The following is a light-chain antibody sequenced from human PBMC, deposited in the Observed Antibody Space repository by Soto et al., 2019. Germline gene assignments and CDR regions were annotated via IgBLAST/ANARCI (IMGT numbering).Light chain of an antibody. Sequence: EVVMTQSPATLYMSPGERATLSCRASQSVSSSLAWYQQKPGQAPRLLIYGASTRATGIPDRFSGSGSETEFTLTISRLQAEDYAIYYRQQYNNWWTFGQGTKVEIK. V-gene: IGKV3-15*01. CDR2: GAS. J-gene: IGKJ1*01. CDR3: QQYNNWWT. CDR1: QSVSSS.